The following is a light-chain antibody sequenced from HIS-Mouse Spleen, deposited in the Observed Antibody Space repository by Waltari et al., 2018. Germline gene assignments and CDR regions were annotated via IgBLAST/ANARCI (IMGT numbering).Light chain of an antibody. Sequence: DIQLTQSPSFLSASVGDRVTITCRASQGISSYLAWYQQKPGKAPKLLIYAASTLQSGVPSRFSGSGSGTEFTLTSSSLQPEDFATYYCQQLNSYPPTFGQGP. CDR1: QGISSY. V-gene: IGKV1-9*01. J-gene: IGKJ1*01. CDR3: QQLNSYPPT. CDR2: AAS.